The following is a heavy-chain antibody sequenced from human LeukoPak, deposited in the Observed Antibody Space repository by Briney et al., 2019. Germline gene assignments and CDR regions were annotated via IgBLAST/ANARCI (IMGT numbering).Heavy chain of an antibody. J-gene: IGHJ4*02. V-gene: IGHV3-23*01. CDR1: GFTFSSYA. CDR3: SRSLSGNYYNFYFDY. D-gene: IGHD1-26*01. Sequence: GGSLRLSCAASGFTFSSYAMSWVRQAPGKGLEWVSTIGAGGGSTYYADSVKGRFTISRDNSKSALYLQMNSLRAEDTALYFCSRSLSGNYYNFYFDYWGQGTLVTVSS. CDR2: IGAGGGST.